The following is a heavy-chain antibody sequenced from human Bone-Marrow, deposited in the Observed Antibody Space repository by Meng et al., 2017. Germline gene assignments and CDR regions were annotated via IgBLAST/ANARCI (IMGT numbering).Heavy chain of an antibody. CDR1: GFTFSDYY. Sequence: GESLKISCAASGFTFSDYYMNWVRQAPGKGLEWVSSISSSSTIYYADSVKGRFTISRDNAKNSLYLQMNSLRAEDTAVYYCAREGGSYYGPFDYWGQGTLVTVSS. CDR2: ISSSSTI. D-gene: IGHD1-26*01. V-gene: IGHV3-69-1*02. J-gene: IGHJ4*02. CDR3: AREGGSYYGPFDY.